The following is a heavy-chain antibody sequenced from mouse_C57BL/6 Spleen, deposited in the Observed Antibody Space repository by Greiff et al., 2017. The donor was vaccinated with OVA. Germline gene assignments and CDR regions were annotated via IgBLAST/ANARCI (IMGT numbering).Heavy chain of an antibody. CDR1: GYTFTDYN. CDR3: ARRGYGPYYFDY. Sequence: VQLKQSGPELVKPGASVKIPCKASGYTFTDYNMDWVKQSPGKSLEWIGDINPNNGGTIYNQKFKGKATLTVDKSSSTAYMELRSLTSEDTAVYYCARRGYGPYYFDYWGQGTTLTVSS. CDR2: INPNNGGT. J-gene: IGHJ2*01. V-gene: IGHV1-18*01. D-gene: IGHD1-1*01.